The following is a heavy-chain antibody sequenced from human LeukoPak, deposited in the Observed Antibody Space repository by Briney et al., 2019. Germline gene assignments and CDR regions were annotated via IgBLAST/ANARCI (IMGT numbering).Heavy chain of an antibody. V-gene: IGHV3-53*01. Sequence: GRSLRLSCAASGFTVSSNYMSWVRQAPGKGLEWVSVIYSGGSTYYADSVKGRFTISRDNSKNTLHLQMNSLRAEDTAAYYCARVVRDSSSWHSFDYWGQGTLVTVSS. CDR1: GFTVSSNY. CDR2: IYSGGST. CDR3: ARVVRDSSSWHSFDY. J-gene: IGHJ4*02. D-gene: IGHD6-13*01.